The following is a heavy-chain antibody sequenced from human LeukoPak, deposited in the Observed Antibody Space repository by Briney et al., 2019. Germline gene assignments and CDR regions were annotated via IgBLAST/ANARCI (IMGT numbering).Heavy chain of an antibody. D-gene: IGHD6-13*01. CDR3: ARTAAAGTGYYYYGMDV. V-gene: IGHV5-51*01. CDR2: IYPGDSDT. Sequence: GESLKISCKGSGYSFTSYWIGWVRQMPGKGLEWMGIIYPGDSDTRYSPSFQGQVTISADKSISTAYLQWSGLKASDTAMYYCARTAAAGTGYYYYGMDVWGQGTTVTVSS. CDR1: GYSFTSYW. J-gene: IGHJ6*02.